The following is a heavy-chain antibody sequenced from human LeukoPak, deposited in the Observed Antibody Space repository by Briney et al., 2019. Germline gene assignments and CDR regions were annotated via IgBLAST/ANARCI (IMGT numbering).Heavy chain of an antibody. J-gene: IGHJ4*02. CDR1: GFTFSSYA. V-gene: IGHV3-23*01. CDR2: INNSGGST. CDR3: ARGYFWLFDY. Sequence: GGSLRLSCAASGFTFSSYAMSWVRQAPGKGLEWVSGINNSGGSTYYADSVKGRFTISRDNSKNALYLQMSSLRAEDTAVYYCARGYFWLFDYWGQGALVTVSS. D-gene: IGHD1-14*01.